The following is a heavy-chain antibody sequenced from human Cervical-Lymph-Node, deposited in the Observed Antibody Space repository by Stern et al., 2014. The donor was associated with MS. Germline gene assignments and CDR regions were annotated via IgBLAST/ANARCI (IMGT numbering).Heavy chain of an antibody. J-gene: IGHJ5*02. Sequence: EMQLVESGGGLIEPGGSLRLSCAASGFTFSNAWMTWVRQAPGKGPEWVGRIRSKADGGTTEYAAPEKGRFTISRDDSGNTLYLQLSSLKIDDTAVYYCVTTHNGNWFHHWGRGTLVTVSS. CDR2: IRSKADGGTT. CDR1: GFTFSNAW. V-gene: IGHV3-15*01. D-gene: IGHD2-8*01. CDR3: VTTHNGNWFHH.